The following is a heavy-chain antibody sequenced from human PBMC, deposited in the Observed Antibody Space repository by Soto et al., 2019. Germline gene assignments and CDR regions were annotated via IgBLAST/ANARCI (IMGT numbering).Heavy chain of an antibody. CDR3: ARDVVVTLIHAFDI. V-gene: IGHV4-31*03. CDR2: IYYSGST. CDR1: GGSISSGGYY. Sequence: QVQLQESGPGLVKPSQTLSLTCTVSGGSISSGGYYWSWIRQHPGKGLEWIGYIYYSGSTYYNPSLKDRVTISVDTSKNQFSLKLSSVTAADTAVYYCARDVVVTLIHAFDIWGQGTMVTVSS. J-gene: IGHJ3*02. D-gene: IGHD3-22*01.